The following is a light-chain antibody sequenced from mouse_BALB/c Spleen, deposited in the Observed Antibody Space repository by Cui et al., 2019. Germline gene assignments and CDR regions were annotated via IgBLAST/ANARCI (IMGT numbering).Light chain of an antibody. V-gene: IGKV4-80*01. CDR3: HQWSSYPYT. CDR2: DTS. J-gene: IGKJ2*01. CDR1: SSVSY. Sequence: QVVLTQSQAIMSASLGEEITLTCSASSSVSYIHWFQQKSGTSPKLLIYDTSNLASGVPSRFSGSGSGTFYSLTISSVEAEDAADYYCHQWSSYPYTFGGGTKLEIK.